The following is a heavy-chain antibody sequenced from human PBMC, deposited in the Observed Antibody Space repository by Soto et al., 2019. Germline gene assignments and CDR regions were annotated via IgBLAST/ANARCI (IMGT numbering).Heavy chain of an antibody. CDR1: GDTISTGGYT. D-gene: IGHD1-20*01. CDR2: TYHSGNP. CDR3: ARRGNWNAFDY. V-gene: IGHV4-30-2*01. Sequence: SETLSLTCSVSGDTISTGGYTWAWIRQPPGKALEWIGHTYHSGNPYYNPSLKSRVTISVDTSKNQFSLKLSSVTAADTAVYYCARRGNWNAFDYWGQGTLVTVSS. J-gene: IGHJ4*02.